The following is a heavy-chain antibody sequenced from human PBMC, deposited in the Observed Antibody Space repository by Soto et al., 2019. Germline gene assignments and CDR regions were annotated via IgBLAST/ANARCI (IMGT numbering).Heavy chain of an antibody. CDR3: ARAPEWWYDSSGYYISYGMDV. J-gene: IGHJ6*02. Sequence: PGGSLRLSCAASGFTVSSNYMSWVRQAPGKGLEWVSVIYSGGSTYYADSVKGRFTISRDNSKNTLYLQMNSLRAEDTAVYYCARAPEWWYDSSGYYISYGMDVWGQGTTVTVSS. D-gene: IGHD3-22*01. V-gene: IGHV3-53*01. CDR2: IYSGGST. CDR1: GFTVSSNY.